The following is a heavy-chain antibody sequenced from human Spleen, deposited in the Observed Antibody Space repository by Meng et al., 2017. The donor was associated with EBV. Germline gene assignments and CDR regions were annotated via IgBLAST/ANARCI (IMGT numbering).Heavy chain of an antibody. J-gene: IGHJ4*02. D-gene: IGHD1-26*01. CDR1: GGSISSRHC. Sequence: LQEAGPGLMKPSGTLSLTCTLSGGSISSRHCWTWVRQSPGKGLQWIGEIHHSGSTNYGPSLKSRVTVSMDKSKNVFSLKLTSVTAADTAVYYCARGPYYEWGQGTLVTVSS. CDR3: ARGPYYE. CDR2: IHHSGST. V-gene: IGHV4-4*02.